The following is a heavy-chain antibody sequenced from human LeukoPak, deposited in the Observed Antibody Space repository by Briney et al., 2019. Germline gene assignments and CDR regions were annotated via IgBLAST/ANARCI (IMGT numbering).Heavy chain of an antibody. CDR3: ARRARGVIIFPPHYYYYMDV. Sequence: SETLSLTCTVSGGSISSYYWSWLRQPPGKGLEWIGYIYYSGSTNYNPSLKSRVTISVDTSKNQFSLKLSSVTAADTAVYYCARRARGVIIFPPHYYYYMDVWGKGTTVTISS. J-gene: IGHJ6*03. D-gene: IGHD3-10*01. CDR2: IYYSGST. V-gene: IGHV4-59*01. CDR1: GGSISSYY.